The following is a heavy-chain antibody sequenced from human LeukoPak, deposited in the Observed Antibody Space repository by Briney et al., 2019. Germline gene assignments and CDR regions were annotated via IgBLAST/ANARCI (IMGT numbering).Heavy chain of an antibody. CDR2: INPNSGGT. CDR3: ARIPIVVVPAAQGDNWFDP. D-gene: IGHD2-2*01. Sequence: ASVKLSCKASGYTFTGYYMHWVRQAPGQGLEWMGWINPNSGGTNYAQKFQGRVTMTRDTSISTAYMELSRLRSDDTAVYYCARIPIVVVPAAQGDNWFDPWGQGTLVTVSS. CDR1: GYTFTGYY. V-gene: IGHV1-2*02. J-gene: IGHJ5*02.